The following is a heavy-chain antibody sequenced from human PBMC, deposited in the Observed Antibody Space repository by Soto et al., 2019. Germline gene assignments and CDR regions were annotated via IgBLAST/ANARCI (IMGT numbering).Heavy chain of an antibody. D-gene: IGHD1-26*01. V-gene: IGHV3-30*18. CDR2: ISYDGSNT. CDR1: GFTFSSYG. J-gene: IGHJ4*02. Sequence: QVQLVESGGGVVQPGRSLRLSCVASGFTFSSYGMHWVRQAPGKGLEWVAIISYDGSNTYYADSVKGRFTISRDNSKNTLYLQMNRLRYEDTSVYYCAKGGGLSGSYYISSSYYFDYWGQGTLVTVSS. CDR3: AKGGGLSGSYYISSSYYFDY.